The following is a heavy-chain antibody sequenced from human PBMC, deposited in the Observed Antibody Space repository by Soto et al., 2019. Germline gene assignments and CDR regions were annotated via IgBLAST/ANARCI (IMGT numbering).Heavy chain of an antibody. D-gene: IGHD2-2*01. CDR2: IYSGGNT. CDR3: GRGSSDNDGTLRVDY. Sequence: EVQVVETGGGLIQPGGSLRLSCAASGFTVTRNYMNWVRQAPGKGLEWVSVIYSGGNTYYADSVKGRFTISRDNSKNTLFLQMTGMRVEDTAVHYCGRGSSDNDGTLRVDYWGQGTLVTVSS. CDR1: GFTVTRNY. V-gene: IGHV3-53*02. J-gene: IGHJ4*02.